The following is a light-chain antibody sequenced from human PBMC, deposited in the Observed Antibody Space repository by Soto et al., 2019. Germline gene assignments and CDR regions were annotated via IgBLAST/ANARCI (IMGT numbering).Light chain of an antibody. CDR1: QGISSY. V-gene: IGKV1-9*01. Sequence: DIQLTQSPSFLSASVGDRVTITCRASQGISSYLAWYQQKSGKAPKLLIYAASTLQSGVPSRFSGSGSGTEFTLTISSLQPEDFATYYCQQLKSYPITFGQGTRLEIK. CDR2: AAS. CDR3: QQLKSYPIT. J-gene: IGKJ5*01.